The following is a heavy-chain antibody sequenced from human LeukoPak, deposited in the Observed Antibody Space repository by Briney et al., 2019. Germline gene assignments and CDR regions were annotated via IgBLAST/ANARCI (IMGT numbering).Heavy chain of an antibody. CDR3: ARDHRVVVPAAILSDAFDI. J-gene: IGHJ3*02. V-gene: IGHV1-18*01. CDR1: GYTFTSYG. Sequence: ASVKVSCKASGYTFTSYGISWVRQAPGQGLEWMGWISAYNGNTNYAQKLQGRVTMTTDTSTSTAYMELRSLRSGDTAVYYCARDHRVVVPAAILSDAFDIWGQGTMVTVSS. CDR2: ISAYNGNT. D-gene: IGHD2-2*01.